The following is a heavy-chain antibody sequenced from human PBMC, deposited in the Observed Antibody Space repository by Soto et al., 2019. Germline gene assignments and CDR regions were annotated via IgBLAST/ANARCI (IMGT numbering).Heavy chain of an antibody. V-gene: IGHV4-59*01. CDR2: IYYSGST. CDR3: ARGNRTMVRGRDAFDI. D-gene: IGHD3-10*01. CDR1: GGSISSYY. J-gene: IGHJ3*02. Sequence: SETLSLTCTVSGGSISSYYWSWIRQPTGKGLEWIGYIYYSGSTNYNPSLKSRVTISVDTSKNQFSLKLSSVTAADTAVYYCARGNRTMVRGRDAFDIWGQGTMVTVSS.